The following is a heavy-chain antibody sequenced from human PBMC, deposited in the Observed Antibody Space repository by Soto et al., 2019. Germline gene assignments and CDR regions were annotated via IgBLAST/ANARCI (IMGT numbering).Heavy chain of an antibody. Sequence: GGSLRLSCAASGFTFGSYAMHWVRQAPGKGLEWVAVISYDGSNKYYADSVKGRFTISRDNSKNTLYLQMNSLRAEDTAVYYCAGRIAVAGTLRKSYFDYWGQGTLVTVSS. J-gene: IGHJ4*02. CDR2: ISYDGSNK. V-gene: IGHV3-30-3*01. CDR1: GFTFGSYA. D-gene: IGHD6-19*01. CDR3: AGRIAVAGTLRKSYFDY.